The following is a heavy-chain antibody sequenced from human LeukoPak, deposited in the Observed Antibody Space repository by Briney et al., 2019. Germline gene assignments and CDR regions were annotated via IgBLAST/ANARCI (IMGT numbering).Heavy chain of an antibody. CDR3: ANSGDYTDYFDY. CDR1: GFTFSSYS. D-gene: IGHD2-8*02. V-gene: IGHV3-21*04. CDR2: ISGSSRYI. J-gene: IGHJ4*02. Sequence: GGSLRLSCAASGFTFSSYSMDWVRQAPGKGLEWVSSISGSSRYIYYAESMKGRFAISRDNAKKLLYLQMNSLRAEDTAVYYCANSGDYTDYFDYWGQGTLVTVSS.